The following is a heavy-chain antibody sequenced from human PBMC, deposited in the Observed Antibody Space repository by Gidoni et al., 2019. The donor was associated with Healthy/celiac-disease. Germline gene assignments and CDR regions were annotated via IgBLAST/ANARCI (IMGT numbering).Heavy chain of an antibody. CDR3: ARVRRDDFWSGCCDAFDI. J-gene: IGHJ3*02. D-gene: IGHD3-3*01. V-gene: IGHV3-11*01. Sequence: QVQLVESGGGLVKPGGSLRLSCAASGFPFSEYYMSWIRQAPGKGLEWVSYISSSGSTIYYADSVKGRFTISRDNAKNSLYLQMNSLRAEDTAVYYCARVRRDDFWSGCCDAFDIWGQGTMVTVSS. CDR1: GFPFSEYY. CDR2: ISSSGSTI.